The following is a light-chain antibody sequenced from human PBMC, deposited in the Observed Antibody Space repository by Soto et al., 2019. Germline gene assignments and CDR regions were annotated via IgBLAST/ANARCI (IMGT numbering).Light chain of an antibody. CDR1: QSISSY. CDR2: AAS. V-gene: IGKV1-39*01. Sequence: DIQMTQSPSSLSASVGDRVTITCRASQSISSYLNWYQQKPGKAPKLLIYAASSLQSGVPSRFSGSGSGTDFTLTISSLQPEDFGTHYCQQSYSTPTITFGQGTRLEIK. J-gene: IGKJ5*01. CDR3: QQSYSTPTIT.